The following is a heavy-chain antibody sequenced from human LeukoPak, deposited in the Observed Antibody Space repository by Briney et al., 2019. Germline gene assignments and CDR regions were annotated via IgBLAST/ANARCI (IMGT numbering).Heavy chain of an antibody. Sequence: GGSLRLSCVASGFIFRDYTMNWVRQTPGKGLEWVSAINKGGSYMAYADSVKGRFIISRDNAKNTLYLQMNSLRVEDTAVYYCTRGSYYFNYWGQGTLVTVSS. CDR3: TRGSYYFNY. V-gene: IGHV3-21*01. J-gene: IGHJ4*02. CDR2: INKGGSYM. CDR1: GFIFRDYT.